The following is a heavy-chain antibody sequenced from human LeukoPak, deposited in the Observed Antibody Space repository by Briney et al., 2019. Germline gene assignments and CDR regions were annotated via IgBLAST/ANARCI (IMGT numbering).Heavy chain of an antibody. Sequence: GGSLRLSCAASGFTFSSYAMHWVRQAPGKGLEWVAVISYDGSNKYYADSVKGRFTISRDNAKNSLYLQMNSLRAEDTALYYCAKSDGEPNYYYYGMDVWGQGTTVTVSS. V-gene: IGHV3-30-3*02. D-gene: IGHD4-17*01. CDR1: GFTFSSYA. CDR2: ISYDGSNK. J-gene: IGHJ6*02. CDR3: AKSDGEPNYYYYGMDV.